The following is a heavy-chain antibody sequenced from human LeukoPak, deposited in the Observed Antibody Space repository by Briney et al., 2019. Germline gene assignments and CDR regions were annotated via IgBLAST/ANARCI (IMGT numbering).Heavy chain of an antibody. CDR1: GLPIGDFA. CDR2: ISGDGVST. D-gene: IGHD4-11*01. V-gene: IGHV3-43*02. Sequence: GGSLRLSCVASGLPIGDFAMHWVRQAPGKGLEWVSLISGDGVSTFYADSVKGRFTISRDNAKNSLFLQMNSLRGEDTAVYYCTREYLTVSYFDYWGQGTLVTVSS. J-gene: IGHJ4*02. CDR3: TREYLTVSYFDY.